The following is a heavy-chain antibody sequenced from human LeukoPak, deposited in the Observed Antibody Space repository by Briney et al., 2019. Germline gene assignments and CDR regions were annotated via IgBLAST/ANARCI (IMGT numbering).Heavy chain of an antibody. J-gene: IGHJ2*01. CDR3: ASLNWGFWYFDL. CDR2: IYSGGST. Sequence: PGGSLRLSCAASGFTVSSNYMSWVRQAPGKGLEWVSVIYSGGSTYYADSVKGRFTISRDNSKDTLYLQMNSLRAEDTAVYYCASLNWGFWYFDLWGRGTLVTVSS. D-gene: IGHD7-27*01. V-gene: IGHV3-66*01. CDR1: GFTVSSNY.